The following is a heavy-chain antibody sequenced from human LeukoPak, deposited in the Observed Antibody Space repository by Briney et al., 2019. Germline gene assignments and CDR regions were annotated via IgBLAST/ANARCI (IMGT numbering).Heavy chain of an antibody. J-gene: IGHJ4*02. CDR2: ISGSGGST. CDR1: GFTFSSYS. V-gene: IGHV3-23*01. CDR3: AKAAGDIVVVPAAMEGDY. Sequence: GGSLRLSCAASGFTFSSYSMNWVRQAPGKGLEWVSAISGSGGSTYYADSVKGRFTISRDNSKNTLYLQMNSLRAEDTAVYYCAKAAGDIVVVPAAMEGDYWGQGTLVTVSS. D-gene: IGHD2-2*01.